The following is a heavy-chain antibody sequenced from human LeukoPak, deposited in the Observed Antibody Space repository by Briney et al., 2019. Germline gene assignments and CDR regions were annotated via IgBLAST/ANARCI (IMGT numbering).Heavy chain of an antibody. CDR2: ISGSGGST. CDR1: GFTFSSYA. Sequence: GGSLRLSWAASGFTFSSYAMSWVRQAAGKGLEWGSAISGSGGSTDYADSVKGRFTISRDNSKNTLYLQMNSLRAEDTAVYYYAKAGVVVAALHYWGQGTLVTVSS. CDR3: AKAGVVVAALHY. D-gene: IGHD2-15*01. J-gene: IGHJ4*02. V-gene: IGHV3-23*01.